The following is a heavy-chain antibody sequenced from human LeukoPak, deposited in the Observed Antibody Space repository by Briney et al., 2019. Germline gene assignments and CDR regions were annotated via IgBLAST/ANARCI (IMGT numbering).Heavy chain of an antibody. V-gene: IGHV4-34*01. CDR2: INHSGST. CDR3: ARGAVYSSGLYYFDY. Sequence: PSETLSLTCAVYGGSFSGYYWSWIPQPPGKGLEGIGEINHSGSTNYNPSLKSRVTISVDTSKNQFCLKLSSVTAADTAVYYCARGAVYSSGLYYFDYWGQGTLVTVSS. J-gene: IGHJ4*02. D-gene: IGHD5-18*01. CDR1: GGSFSGYY.